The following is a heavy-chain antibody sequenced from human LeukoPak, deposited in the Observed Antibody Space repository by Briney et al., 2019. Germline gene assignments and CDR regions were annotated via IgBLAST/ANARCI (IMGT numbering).Heavy chain of an antibody. D-gene: IGHD6-13*01. Sequence: GGSLKISCKGSGYSFTSYWIGWVRQMPGKGLEGMGIIYPGDSDTRYSPSFQGRVTISADKSISTAYLQWSSLKASDTAMYYCARRGWIESAAGDYWGQGTLVTVSS. CDR3: ARRGWIESAAGDY. CDR1: GYSFTSYW. CDR2: IYPGDSDT. V-gene: IGHV5-51*01. J-gene: IGHJ4*02.